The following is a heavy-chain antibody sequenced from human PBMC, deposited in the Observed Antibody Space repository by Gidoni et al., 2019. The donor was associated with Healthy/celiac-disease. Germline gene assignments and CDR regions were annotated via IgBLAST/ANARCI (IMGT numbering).Heavy chain of an antibody. D-gene: IGHD3-22*01. Sequence: FQGRVTITADESTSTAYMELSSLRSEDTAVYYCARAGPITMIVVGRRPPLDYWGQGTLVTVSS. J-gene: IGHJ4*02. V-gene: IGHV1-69*01. CDR3: ARAGPITMIVVGRRPPLDY.